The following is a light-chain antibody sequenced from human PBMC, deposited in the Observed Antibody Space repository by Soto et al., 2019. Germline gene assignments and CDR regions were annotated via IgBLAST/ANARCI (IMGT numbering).Light chain of an antibody. Sequence: DIPLTQSPSTLSGSLGYRVTITCRASQTISSWLAWYQQKPGKAPNLLIYAASSLQSGVPSRFSGSGSGTDFTLTISSLQREDFATYYCQQGYSSWWTFGQGTKVDIK. CDR3: QQGYSSWWT. CDR1: QTISSW. V-gene: IGKV1-39*01. J-gene: IGKJ1*01. CDR2: AAS.